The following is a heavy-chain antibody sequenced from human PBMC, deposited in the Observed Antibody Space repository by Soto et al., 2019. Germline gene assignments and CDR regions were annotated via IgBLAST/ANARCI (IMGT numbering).Heavy chain of an antibody. CDR3: TRGKRDDESSGSYYLHGMAV. V-gene: IGHV3-49*03. Sequence: GSLSLSCTASGFTFGDYAMSWFRQAPGQGLEWVGFIRSKAYGGTTEYAASVKGRFTISRDDSKSIAYLQMNSLKTEDTAVYYCTRGKRDDESSGSYYLHGMAVWGKGTTGTVSS. J-gene: IGHJ6*04. CDR2: IRSKAYGGTT. D-gene: IGHD3-22*01. CDR1: GFTFGDYA.